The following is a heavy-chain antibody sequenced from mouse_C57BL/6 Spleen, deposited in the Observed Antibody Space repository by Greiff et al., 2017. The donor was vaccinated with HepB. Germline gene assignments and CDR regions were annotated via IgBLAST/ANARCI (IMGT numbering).Heavy chain of an antibody. CDR3: ARSPYYSNYGGAMDY. J-gene: IGHJ4*01. CDR2: INPNNGGT. Sequence: VQLKQSGPELVKPGASVKIPCKASGYTFTDYNMDWVKQSHGKSLEWIGDINPNNGGTIYNQKFKGKATLTVDKSSSTAYMELRSLTSEDTAVYYCARSPYYSNYGGAMDYWGQGTSVTVSS. V-gene: IGHV1-18*01. D-gene: IGHD2-5*01. CDR1: GYTFTDYN.